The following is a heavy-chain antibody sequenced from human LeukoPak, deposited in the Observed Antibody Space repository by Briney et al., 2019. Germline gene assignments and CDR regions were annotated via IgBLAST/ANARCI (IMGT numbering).Heavy chain of an antibody. Sequence: GESLKISCKGSGYSFTSYWIGWVRQMPGKGLEWMGIIYPGDSDTRYSPSFQGQVTISADKSISTAYLQWSSLKASDTAMYYCARHRGRSWYDGYFQHWGQGTLVTVSS. J-gene: IGHJ1*01. CDR1: GYSFTSYW. V-gene: IGHV5-51*01. D-gene: IGHD6-13*01. CDR2: IYPGDSDT. CDR3: ARHRGRSWYDGYFQH.